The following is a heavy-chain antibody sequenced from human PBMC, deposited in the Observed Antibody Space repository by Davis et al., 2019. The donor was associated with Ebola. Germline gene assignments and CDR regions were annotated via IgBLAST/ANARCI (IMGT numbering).Heavy chain of an antibody. J-gene: IGHJ4*02. D-gene: IGHD2-21*01. V-gene: IGHV1-8*02. CDR3: ARGGVAYSDLDY. CDR2: MNPNSGNT. Sequence: AASVKVSCKASGGGLHNYVINWVRQATGQGLEWMGWMNPNSGNTGYAQKFQGRVTMTRENSMSTAYMELRSLRSEDTAVYFCARGGVAYSDLDYWGQGTLVTVSS. CDR1: GGGLHNYV.